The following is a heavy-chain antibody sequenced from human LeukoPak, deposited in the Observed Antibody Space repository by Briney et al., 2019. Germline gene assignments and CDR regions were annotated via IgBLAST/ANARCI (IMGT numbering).Heavy chain of an antibody. CDR2: ISAYNGKT. CDR1: GYNFISYA. CDR3: ARDRDYYDNSGAQCDY. V-gene: IGHV1-18*01. Sequence: ASVKVSCKTSGYNFISYAINWVRQAPGHGLEWAAWISAYNGKTKYAQNFQGRVTMTTESSTSTAYLDMRRLRSDDTAVYYCARDRDYYDNSGAQCDYWGQGTLVTVSS. J-gene: IGHJ4*02. D-gene: IGHD3-22*01.